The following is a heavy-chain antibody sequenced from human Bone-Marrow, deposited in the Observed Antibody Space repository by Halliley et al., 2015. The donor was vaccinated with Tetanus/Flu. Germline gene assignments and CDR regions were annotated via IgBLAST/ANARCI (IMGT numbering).Heavy chain of an antibody. J-gene: IGHJ6*02. CDR1: GFTFRSYG. CDR2: IWSDGSDK. CDR3: VRDKRRGGYKSGGMNV. D-gene: IGHD5-18*01. Sequence: AASGFTFRSYGMHWVRQAPGKGLEWVAVIWSDGSDKYYADSVKGRFTISRDNSKNTLYLQMNSLRTEDTAVYFCVRDKRRGGYKSGGMNVWGQGTAVTVSS. V-gene: IGHV3-33*01.